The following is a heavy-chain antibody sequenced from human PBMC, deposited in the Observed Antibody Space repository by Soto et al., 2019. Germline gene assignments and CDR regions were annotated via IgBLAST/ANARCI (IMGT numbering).Heavy chain of an antibody. V-gene: IGHV3-33*01. Sequence: QVQLVESGGGVVQPGRSLRLSCAASGFTFSSYGMHWVRQAPGKGLEWVAFIWHDGGNKFYAESVKGRFTISRDNSKNTLYLQMTSLSAEDTAMYYCAREGDVNTGFGKDYWGQGTLVTVSS. D-gene: IGHD3-16*01. CDR1: GFTFSSYG. CDR2: IWHDGGNK. CDR3: AREGDVNTGFGKDY. J-gene: IGHJ4*02.